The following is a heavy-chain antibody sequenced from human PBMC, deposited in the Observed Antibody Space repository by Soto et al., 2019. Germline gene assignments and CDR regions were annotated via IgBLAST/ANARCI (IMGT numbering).Heavy chain of an antibody. CDR3: AKCSRGLGYYYGMDV. V-gene: IGHV3-30*18. Sequence: GGSLRLSCAASGFTFSSYGMHWVRQAPGKGLEWVAVILYDGSNKYYADSVKARLTISRDNSKKTLYLQMNSLIAEDTAVYYCAKCSRGLGYYYGMDVWGQGTTVTVSS. D-gene: IGHD2-2*01. CDR1: GFTFSSYG. CDR2: ILYDGSNK. J-gene: IGHJ6*02.